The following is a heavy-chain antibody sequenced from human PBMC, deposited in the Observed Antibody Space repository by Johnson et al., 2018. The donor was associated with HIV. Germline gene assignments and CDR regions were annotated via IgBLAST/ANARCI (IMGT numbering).Heavy chain of an antibody. CDR1: GFTFDDYA. D-gene: IGHD6-19*01. V-gene: IGHV3-9*01. Sequence: VQLVESGGGLVQPGRSLRLSCAASGFTFDDYAMHWVRQAPGKGLEWVSGISWNSGSIGYADSVKGRFTISRDNAKNSLYLQMNSLRAEDTAVYYCARGGAGTNAFDIWGQGTMVTVSS. CDR3: ARGGAGTNAFDI. J-gene: IGHJ3*02. CDR2: ISWNSGSI.